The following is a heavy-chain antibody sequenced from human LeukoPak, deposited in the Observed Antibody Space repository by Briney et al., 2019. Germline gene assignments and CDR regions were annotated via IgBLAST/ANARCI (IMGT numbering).Heavy chain of an antibody. D-gene: IGHD4-23*01. V-gene: IGHV3-74*01. Sequence: GGSLRLSCEASGFSFSIYWMHWVRQVPGKGLVWVSRIASDGSSTTYADSVKGRFSISRDNAKNTLYLQMNSLRVEDTAVYYCARGRPHGNDYWGQGTLVTVSS. J-gene: IGHJ4*02. CDR3: ARGRPHGNDY. CDR2: IASDGSST. CDR1: GFSFSIYW.